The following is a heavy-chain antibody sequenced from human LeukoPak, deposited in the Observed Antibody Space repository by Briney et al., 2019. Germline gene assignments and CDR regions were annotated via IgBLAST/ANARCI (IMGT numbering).Heavy chain of an antibody. CDR1: GITLANYG. Sequence: PGGSLRLSCVVSGITLANYGMSWVRQAPGKGLEWVAGVSGSSGSTNYADSVKGRFTISRDNPKNTLYLQMNSLRAEDTAVYFCAKRGVVIRVILVGFHKEAYYFDSWGQGALVTVSS. CDR2: VSGSSGST. V-gene: IGHV3-23*01. D-gene: IGHD3-22*01. J-gene: IGHJ4*02. CDR3: AKRGVVIRVILVGFHKEAYYFDS.